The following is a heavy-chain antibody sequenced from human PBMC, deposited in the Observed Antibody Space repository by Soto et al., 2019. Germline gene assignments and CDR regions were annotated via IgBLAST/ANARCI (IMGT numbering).Heavy chain of an antibody. CDR1: GFTFSSYA. V-gene: IGHV3-30-3*01. CDR2: ISYDGSNK. CDR3: ARSVSRYYYYGMDV. D-gene: IGHD4-17*01. J-gene: IGHJ6*02. Sequence: TGGSLRLSCAASGFTFSSYAMHWVRQAPGKGLEWVAVISYDGSNKYYADSVKGRFTISRDNSKNTLYLQMNSLRAEDTAVYYCARSVSRYYYYGMDVWGQGTTVTVSS.